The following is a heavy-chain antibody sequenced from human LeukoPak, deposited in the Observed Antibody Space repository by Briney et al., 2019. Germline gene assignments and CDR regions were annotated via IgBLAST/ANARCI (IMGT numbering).Heavy chain of an antibody. CDR3: AKMYYYGSGSYSY. J-gene: IGHJ4*02. Sequence: GGSLRLSCAASGFTFSSYAMSWVRQAPGKGLEWVSAISGSGGSTYYADSVKGRFTISRDNSKNTLCLQMNSLRAEDTAVYYCAKMYYYGSGSYSYWGQGTLVTVSS. V-gene: IGHV3-23*01. CDR1: GFTFSSYA. CDR2: ISGSGGST. D-gene: IGHD3-10*01.